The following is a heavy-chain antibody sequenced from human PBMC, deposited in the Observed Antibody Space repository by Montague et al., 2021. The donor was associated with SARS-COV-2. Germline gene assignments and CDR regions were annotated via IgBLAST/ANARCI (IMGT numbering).Heavy chain of an antibody. CDR1: GFTFSSYA. Sequence: SRRLSCAASGFTFSSYAMHWVRQAPGKGLEWVAVISYDGSNKYYADSVKGRFTISRDNSKNTLYLQMNSLRAEDTTVYYCARGTGISSGWFDYWGQGILVTVSS. D-gene: IGHD6-19*01. V-gene: IGHV3-30-3*01. CDR3: ARGTGISSGWFDY. J-gene: IGHJ4*02. CDR2: ISYDGSNK.